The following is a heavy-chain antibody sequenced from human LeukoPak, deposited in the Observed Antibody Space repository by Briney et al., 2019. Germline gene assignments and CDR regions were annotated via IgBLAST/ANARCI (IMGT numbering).Heavy chain of an antibody. J-gene: IGHJ6*02. CDR3: ARYCTSTSCYGQNSYYGLDV. Sequence: PGGSLRLSCAASGFTFSTYAMSWVRQAPGKGLEWVSAISGSGGNTYYADSVKGPFTISRDNSKNTLYLQMDTLRAEDTAVYYCARYCTSTSCYGQNSYYGLDVWGQGTTVTVSS. V-gene: IGHV3-23*01. CDR1: GFTFSTYA. D-gene: IGHD2-2*01. CDR2: ISGSGGNT.